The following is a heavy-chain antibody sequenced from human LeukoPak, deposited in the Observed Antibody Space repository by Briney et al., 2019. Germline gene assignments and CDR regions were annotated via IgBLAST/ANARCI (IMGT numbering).Heavy chain of an antibody. D-gene: IGHD3-10*01. CDR2: IKSKTDGETT. CDR3: TTDLGTYYHGSQRLIPIDY. Sequence: GGSLRLSCVDSGFTFTNAWMSWVRQAPGKGLEWIGRIKSKTDGETTNYAEPVRGRFTISRDDSKSAVYLQMNSLKIEDTAVYYCTTDLGTYYHGSQRLIPIDYWGQGTLVTVSS. V-gene: IGHV3-15*01. J-gene: IGHJ4*02. CDR1: GFTFTNAW.